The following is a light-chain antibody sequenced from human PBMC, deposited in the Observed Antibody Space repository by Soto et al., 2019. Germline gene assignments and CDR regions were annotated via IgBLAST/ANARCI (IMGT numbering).Light chain of an antibody. CDR2: DVS. CDR1: TIGAHSF. Sequence: QSVLTQPRSLSGSRGQSVTISCTGPTIGAHSFVSWYQDRPDKVPKLLIYDVSQRPSGIPDRFSGSRSANTASLTISGLQADDAAAYYCCSYTGNKVFVFGTGTKVTVL. CDR3: CSYTGNKVFV. V-gene: IGLV2-11*01. J-gene: IGLJ1*01.